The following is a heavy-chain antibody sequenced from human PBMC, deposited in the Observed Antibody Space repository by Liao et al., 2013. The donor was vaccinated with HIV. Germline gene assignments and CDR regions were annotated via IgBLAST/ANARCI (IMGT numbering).Heavy chain of an antibody. CDR3: ARADNSFWTGSHYYFYYMDV. CDR2: ISYRGTT. Sequence: QVQLQESGPGLVRPSQTLSLSCTASGGSINSGDFSWSWIRLPPGKGLEWIGHISYRGTTYYNPSLKGRATISLGTSNNQFSLKLSSLTAADTAVYYCARADNSFWTGSHYYFYYMDVVGTKGTMVTVSS. J-gene: IGHJ6*03. V-gene: IGHV4-30-4*01. CDR1: GGSINSGDFS. D-gene: IGHD3/OR15-3a*01.